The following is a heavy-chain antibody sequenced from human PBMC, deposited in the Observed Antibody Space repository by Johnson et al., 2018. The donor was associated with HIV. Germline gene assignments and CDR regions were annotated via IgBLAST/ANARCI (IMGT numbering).Heavy chain of an antibody. Sequence: VQVVESGGGVVQPGRSLRLSCAASGFTFSSYAMHWVCQATGKGLEWVSLIYSGDSTYYADSVKGRFSISRDNSKNTLYLQMNSLRAEDTAVYYCASGRGLGHAFDIWGQGTMVTVSS. J-gene: IGHJ3*02. CDR3: ASGRGLGHAFDI. CDR2: IYSGDST. V-gene: IGHV3-66*01. D-gene: IGHD2-15*01. CDR1: GFTFSSYA.